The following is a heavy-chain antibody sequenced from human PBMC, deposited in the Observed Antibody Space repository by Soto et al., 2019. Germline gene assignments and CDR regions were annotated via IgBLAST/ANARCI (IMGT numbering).Heavy chain of an antibody. CDR1: GFTFSRYG. J-gene: IGHJ4*02. CDR2: ISYDGSNK. CDR3: ARDLVMITFGGVIEDY. V-gene: IGHV3-30*03. Sequence: PGGSLRLSCAASGFTFSRYGMHWVRQAPGKGLEWVAVISYDGSNKYYADSVKGRFTISRDNSKNTLYLQMNSLRAEDTAVYYCARDLVMITFGGVIEDYWGQGTLVTVSS. D-gene: IGHD3-16*02.